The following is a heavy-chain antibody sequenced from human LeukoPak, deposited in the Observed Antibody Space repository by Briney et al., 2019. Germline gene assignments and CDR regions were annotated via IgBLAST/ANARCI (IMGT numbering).Heavy chain of an antibody. CDR2: ISYDGSNK. Sequence: PGGSLKLSWAASGFTFGSYAMHWVRQAPGKGLEWVAVISYDGSNKYYADPVKGRFTISRDNSKNTLYLQMNSLRAEDTAVYYCAKEGSVVVIAAALDYWGQGTLVTVSS. CDR1: GFTFGSYA. CDR3: AKEGSVVVIAAALDY. J-gene: IGHJ4*02. D-gene: IGHD2-15*01. V-gene: IGHV3-30-3*01.